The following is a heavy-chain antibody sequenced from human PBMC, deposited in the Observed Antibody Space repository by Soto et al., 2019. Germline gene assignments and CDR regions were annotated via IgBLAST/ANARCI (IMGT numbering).Heavy chain of an antibody. CDR1: GFTVSSNY. V-gene: IGHV3-53*01. J-gene: IGHJ6*02. CDR3: ARGGWTKTGYYYGMDV. CDR2: IYSGGST. D-gene: IGHD3-3*01. Sequence: PGGSLRLSCAASGFTVSSNYMSWVRQAPGKGLEWVSVIYSGGSTYYADSVKGRFTISRDNSKNTLYLQMNSLRAEDTAVYYCARGGWTKTGYYYGMDVWGQGTTVTVSS.